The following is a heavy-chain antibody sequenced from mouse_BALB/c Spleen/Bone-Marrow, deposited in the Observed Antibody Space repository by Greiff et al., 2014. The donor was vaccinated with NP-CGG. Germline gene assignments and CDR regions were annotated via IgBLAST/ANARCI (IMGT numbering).Heavy chain of an antibody. J-gene: IGHJ4*01. CDR3: ERYDDGNYSYYAIDY. D-gene: IGHD2-3*01. V-gene: IGHV5-17*02. CDR2: ISSGSSGI. Sequence: DVKLVESGGGLVQPGGSRKLSCAASGFTFSSFGMHWVRQAPGKGLEWVAYISSGSSGIYYADTVKGRFTISRDNPKNTLFLQMTNLRSEASDMYYCERYDDGNYSYYAIDYWGPGTSVTVSS. CDR1: GFTFSSFG.